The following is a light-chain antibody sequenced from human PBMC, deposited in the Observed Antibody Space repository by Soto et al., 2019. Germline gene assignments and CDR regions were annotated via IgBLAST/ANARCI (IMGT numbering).Light chain of an antibody. CDR3: QQYYNLPIT. J-gene: IGKJ5*01. CDR1: ESISHR. Sequence: DIHMTQSPSTRSAALGGRVTITCRASESISHRLAWYQRKPGKAPKLLIYDVSALKRGVPPRFSGSGSGTDFTVTISSLQPEDFATYSCQQYYNLPITFGQGTRLEIK. CDR2: DVS. V-gene: IGKV1-5*01.